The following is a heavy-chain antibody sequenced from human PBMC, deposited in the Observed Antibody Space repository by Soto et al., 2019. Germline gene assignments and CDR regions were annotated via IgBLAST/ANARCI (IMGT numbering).Heavy chain of an antibody. J-gene: IGHJ4*02. Sequence: QVKLVQSGAEVKKPGASVKVSCKTSGYTFTSYHITWVRQAPGQGLEWMGWISAYNTNTNYAQKFQGRVTMTTDTLTSTAYMELRSLRSDDTAVYYCARDTPPTDYWGQGTLVTVSS. V-gene: IGHV1-18*01. CDR2: ISAYNTNT. CDR1: GYTFTSYH. CDR3: ARDTPPTDY.